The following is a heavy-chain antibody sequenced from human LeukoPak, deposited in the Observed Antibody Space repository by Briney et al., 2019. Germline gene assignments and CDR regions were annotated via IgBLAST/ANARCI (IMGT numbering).Heavy chain of an antibody. CDR1: GGSISSGTHY. CDR3: AASSGVTLGRF. D-gene: IGHD3-16*01. Sequence: SETLSLTCTVSGGSISSGTHYYNWIRQHPGKGLEWIGYIYYTGTTSYNPSLKSRVTMSVDTSMNQVSLKVTSLTAADRAVYYCAASSGVTLGRFWGQGALVTVSS. CDR2: IYYTGTT. J-gene: IGHJ4*02. V-gene: IGHV4-31*03.